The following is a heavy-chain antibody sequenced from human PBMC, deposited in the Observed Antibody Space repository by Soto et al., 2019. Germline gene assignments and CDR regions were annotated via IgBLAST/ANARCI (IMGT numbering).Heavy chain of an antibody. J-gene: IGHJ4*02. CDR3: ARPVEMATIARSYLFY. V-gene: IGHV1-69*01. CDR1: GGTFSNYA. D-gene: IGHD5-12*01. CDR2: IIPIFGTA. Sequence: QVQLVQSGAEVKKPGSSVKVSCKASGGTFSNYAINWVRQAPGQGLEWMGVIIPIFGTANYAQKFQGRVTITADESTSTAYLELSSLRSEDTAVFYCARPVEMATIARSYLFYWGQGTLVTVSS.